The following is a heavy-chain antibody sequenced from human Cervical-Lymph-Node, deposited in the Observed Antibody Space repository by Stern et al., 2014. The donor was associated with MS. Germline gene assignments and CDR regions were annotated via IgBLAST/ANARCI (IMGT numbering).Heavy chain of an antibody. CDR3: ARSPGHNWFDT. CDR1: GFTLSSYW. Sequence: EVQLVESGGGLVQPGGSLRLSCAVSGFTLSSYWMHWVRQAPGKGLVWVSRINSDESFINYADSVKGRFTISRYNAKNTLYLQMNSLRVEDSAVYYCARSPGHNWFDTWGQGTLVTVSS. CDR2: INSDESFI. J-gene: IGHJ5*02. V-gene: IGHV3-74*01.